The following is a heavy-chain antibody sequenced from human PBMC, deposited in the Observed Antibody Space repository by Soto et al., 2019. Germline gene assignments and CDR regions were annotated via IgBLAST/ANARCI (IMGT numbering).Heavy chain of an antibody. Sequence: EVQLVESGGGLVKPGGSLRLSCAASGFTFSYYPLHWVRRAPGKGLEWVSCISGVRGYLRYADSVKGGFAISRDNAKTSLYLQMNSLTAEDTAIYYCAREVVHKYTEYYFDYWGQGTLVTVSS. D-gene: IGHD2-15*01. V-gene: IGHV3-21*06. CDR3: AREVVHKYTEYYFDY. J-gene: IGHJ4*02. CDR1: GFTFSYYP. CDR2: ISGVRGYL.